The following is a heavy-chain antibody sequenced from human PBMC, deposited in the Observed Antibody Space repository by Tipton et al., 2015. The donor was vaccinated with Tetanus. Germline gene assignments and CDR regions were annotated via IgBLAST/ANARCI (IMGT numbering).Heavy chain of an antibody. CDR1: GGSFSGYY. Sequence: TLSLTCAVYGGSFSGYYWNWIRQPPGKGLEWIGEINDSGSTSYNPSLKSRVTISVDTPKNHFSLNLSSVTAADTAVYYCARWETVTTKIHYWGQGTLVTVSS. V-gene: IGHV4-34*01. CDR3: ARWETVTTKIHY. CDR2: INDSGST. J-gene: IGHJ4*02. D-gene: IGHD4-17*01.